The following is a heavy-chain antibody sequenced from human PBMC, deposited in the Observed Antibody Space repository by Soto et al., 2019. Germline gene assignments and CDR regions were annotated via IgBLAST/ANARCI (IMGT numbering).Heavy chain of an antibody. CDR3: ATDCDSVMSTTYFAP. CDR2: LSGDTIYT. CDR1: DYSFTSYG. V-gene: IGHV1-18*01. Sequence: GASVKVSCKASDYSFTSYGISWVRQAPGQGLKRMGWLSGDTIYTNYAQKLQGRVTITTDTSTTTAYMELRSLRSHDTAMYYCATDCDSVMSTTYFAPWGHGTLVTV. D-gene: IGHD5-12*01. J-gene: IGHJ5*02.